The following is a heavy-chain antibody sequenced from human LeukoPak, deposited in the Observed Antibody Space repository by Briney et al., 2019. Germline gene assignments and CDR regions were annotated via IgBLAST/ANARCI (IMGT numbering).Heavy chain of an antibody. CDR1: GYSFTNYW. V-gene: IGHV5-51*01. J-gene: IGHJ4*02. CDR2: IYPGDSDT. CDR3: ARRDYYDSSAQESYFDY. D-gene: IGHD3-22*01. Sequence: GESLKISCKGSGYSFTNYWIGWVRQMPGKGLEWMGIIYPGDSDTTHSPSFQGQVTISVDKSISTAYLQWSSLKASDTAIYYCARRDYYDSSAQESYFDYWGQGTLVTVSS.